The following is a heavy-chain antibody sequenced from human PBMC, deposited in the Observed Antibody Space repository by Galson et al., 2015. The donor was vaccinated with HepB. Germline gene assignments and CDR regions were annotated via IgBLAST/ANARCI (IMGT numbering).Heavy chain of an antibody. D-gene: IGHD6-19*01. CDR1: GFTFSSYA. CDR3: ARDLKEYSSGWGGYYYYGMDV. V-gene: IGHV3-30-3*01. CDR2: ISYDGSNK. J-gene: IGHJ6*02. Sequence: SLRLSCAASGFTFSSYAMHWVRQAPGKGLEWVAVISYDGSNKYYADSVKGRFTISRDNSKNTLYLQMNSLRAKDTAVYYCARDLKEYSSGWGGYYYYGMDVWGQGTTVTVSS.